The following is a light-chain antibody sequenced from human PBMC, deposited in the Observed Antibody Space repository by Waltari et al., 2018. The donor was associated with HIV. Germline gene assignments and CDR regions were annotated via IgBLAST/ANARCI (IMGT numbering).Light chain of an antibody. J-gene: IGKJ1*01. CDR2: WAS. CDR1: QSVLYNSYNKNY. Sequence: DIVMTQSPDSLAVSLGERATINCKSSQSVLYNSYNKNYLAWYQQKPGQPPKLLIYWASTRESGVPDRFSGSGSGTDFTLTIRSLQAEDVAVYFCQQYYTTPWTFGQGTKVEIK. V-gene: IGKV4-1*01. CDR3: QQYYTTPWT.